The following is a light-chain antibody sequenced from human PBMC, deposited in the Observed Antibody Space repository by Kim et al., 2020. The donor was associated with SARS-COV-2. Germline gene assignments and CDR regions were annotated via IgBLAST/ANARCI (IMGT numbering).Light chain of an antibody. Sequence: SYELTQPPSVSVAQGKTAIITCGGNDIGRRSVHWYQEKPGQAPVMVIYYNTDRPSGIPERVSGSNSGNTATLTINRVEAGDEAHYYCQVWDRSSDHVVFGGGTKLTVL. J-gene: IGLJ2*01. CDR3: QVWDRSSDHVV. CDR1: DIGRRS. CDR2: YNT. V-gene: IGLV3-21*04.